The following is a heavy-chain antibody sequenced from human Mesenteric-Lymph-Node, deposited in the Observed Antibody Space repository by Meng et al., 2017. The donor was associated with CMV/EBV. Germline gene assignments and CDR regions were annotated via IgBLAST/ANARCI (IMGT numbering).Heavy chain of an antibody. J-gene: IGHJ4*02. CDR1: GYGCVSDW. CDR2: VYPADSDT. V-gene: IGHV5-51*01. Sequence: GYGCVSDWIGWVRQMHGKGLEWRGIVYPADSDTRYSPSFQGQVNISVDKSIDTASLQWSSLKDSDTAMYYCARGAEYGNSWYPDYWGQGTLVTVSS. D-gene: IGHD6-13*01. CDR3: ARGAEYGNSWYPDY.